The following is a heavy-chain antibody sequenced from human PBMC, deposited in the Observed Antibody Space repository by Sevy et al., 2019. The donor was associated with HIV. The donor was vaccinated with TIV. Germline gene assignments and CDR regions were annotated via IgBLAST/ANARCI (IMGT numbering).Heavy chain of an antibody. Sequence: GGSLRLSCAASGFTFSTYAMHWVRQAPGKGLEWVAVISHDGSNKSYADSVKGRFTISRDNSKNTLYLQMNSLRAEVTAVYYCARDRSSSWMNYFFDYWGQGALVTVSS. J-gene: IGHJ4*02. CDR3: ARDRSSSWMNYFFDY. CDR1: GFTFSTYA. CDR2: ISHDGSNK. V-gene: IGHV3-30*04. D-gene: IGHD6-13*01.